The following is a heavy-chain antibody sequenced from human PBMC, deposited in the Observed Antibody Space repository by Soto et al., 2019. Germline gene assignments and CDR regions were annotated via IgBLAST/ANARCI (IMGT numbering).Heavy chain of an antibody. CDR3: ARDDWVIRGAISLPFDF. D-gene: IGHD3-10*01. V-gene: IGHV3-48*02. J-gene: IGHJ4*02. CDR1: GFSLSRYN. CDR2: ISSSSSMI. Sequence: GFLRLSCAVSGFSLSRYNINWVRQAPGKGLEWVSYISSSSSMIYYADSVKGRFTISRDNAKNSLYLQMNSLRDEDTAVYHCARDDWVIRGAISLPFDFWGPGTLVTVSS.